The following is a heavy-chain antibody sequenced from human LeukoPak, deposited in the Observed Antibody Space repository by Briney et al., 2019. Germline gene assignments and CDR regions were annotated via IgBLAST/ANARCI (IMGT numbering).Heavy chain of an antibody. V-gene: IGHV4-39*07. Sequence: SETLSLTCTVSGGSITRSSYHWGWIRQPPGKGLEWIGSIYYSGTTYYNPSLKSRVTISVDTSKNQSSLKLSSVTAADTAVYYCARDNDGTAAGTGAFDIWGQGTMVTVSS. J-gene: IGHJ3*02. CDR3: ARDNDGTAAGTGAFDI. D-gene: IGHD6-13*01. CDR1: GGSITRSSYH. CDR2: IYYSGTT.